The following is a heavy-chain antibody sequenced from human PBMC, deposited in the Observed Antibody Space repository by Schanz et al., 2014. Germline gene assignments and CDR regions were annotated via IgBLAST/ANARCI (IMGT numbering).Heavy chain of an antibody. V-gene: IGHV3-23*04. CDR3: ARPPPLVRGIAGWFGP. D-gene: IGHD3-10*01. CDR1: GFTFITFA. Sequence: EVHLVESGGGLVQPGGSLRLSCAASGFTFITFAMSWVRQAPGKGPEWVSAIGGDASRTYYADSVKGRFTISRDNSKSTLYLQINSLRADDTAVYYCARPPPLVRGIAGWFGPWGQGSLVTVSS. J-gene: IGHJ5*02. CDR2: IGGDASRT.